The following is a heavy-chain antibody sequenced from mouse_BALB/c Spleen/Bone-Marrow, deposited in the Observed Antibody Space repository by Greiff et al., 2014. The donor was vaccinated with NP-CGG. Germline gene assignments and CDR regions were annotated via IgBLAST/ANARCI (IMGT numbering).Heavy chain of an antibody. Sequence: VQLQESGPELVKPGASVKISCRASGCVFSSSWMNWVKQRPGQGLEWIGRIYPGDGNTNYNGKFKGKATLTADTSSSTAYMQISSLTSVDSAVYFCARRRTFITSVVDYFDVWGAGTTVTVSS. J-gene: IGHJ1*01. V-gene: IGHV1-82*01. CDR3: ARRRTFITSVVDYFDV. D-gene: IGHD1-1*02. CDR1: GCVFSSSW. CDR2: IYPGDGNT.